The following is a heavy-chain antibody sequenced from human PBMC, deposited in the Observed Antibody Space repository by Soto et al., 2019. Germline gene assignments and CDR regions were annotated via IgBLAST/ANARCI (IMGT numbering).Heavy chain of an antibody. V-gene: IGHV1-46*01. J-gene: IGHJ4*02. CDR3: AREEDEYYFDY. CDR1: GDKFSSYT. Sequence: ASVKVSCKASGDKFSSYTISWVRQAPGQGLEWMGRIDPIAGVTSYAQIFQGRVTMTRDRSTSTVYMELTSLRSEDTAVYYCAREEDEYYFDYWGQGTLVTVSS. CDR2: IDPIAGVT.